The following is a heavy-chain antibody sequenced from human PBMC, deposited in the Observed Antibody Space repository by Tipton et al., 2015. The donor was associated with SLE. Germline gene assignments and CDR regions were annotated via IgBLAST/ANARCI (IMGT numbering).Heavy chain of an antibody. D-gene: IGHD2-15*01. CDR3: AGGGVGYYMAV. Sequence: TLSLTCAVSGYSISSGYYWGYIRQPPGKGLEWIGNIYHSGSTYYNPSLKSRLTISVDTSKNQFSLKLSSVTAADTAVYYCAGGGVGYYMAVWGKGTTVTVSS. J-gene: IGHJ6*03. CDR2: IYHSGST. V-gene: IGHV4-38-2*01. CDR1: GYSISSGYY.